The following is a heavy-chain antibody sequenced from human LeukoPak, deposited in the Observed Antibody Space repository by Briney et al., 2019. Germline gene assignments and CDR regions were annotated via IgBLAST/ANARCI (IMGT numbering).Heavy chain of an antibody. CDR1: GFTFSSYW. D-gene: IGHD3-22*01. V-gene: IGHV3-7*01. Sequence: GGSLRLSCAASGFTFSSYWMSWVRQAPGKGLGWVANIKQDGSEKYYVDSVKGRFTISRDNAKNSLYLQMNSLRAEDTAVYYCAREISYYYDSSGYFDYWGQGTLVTVSS. CDR3: AREISYYYDSSGYFDY. CDR2: IKQDGSEK. J-gene: IGHJ4*02.